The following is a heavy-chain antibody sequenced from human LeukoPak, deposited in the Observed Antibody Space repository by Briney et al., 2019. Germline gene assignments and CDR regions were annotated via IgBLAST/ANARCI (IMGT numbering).Heavy chain of an antibody. CDR1: GGSFSGYY. D-gene: IGHD6-6*01. V-gene: IGHV4-34*01. J-gene: IGHJ4*02. CDR2: INHSGST. CDR3: ARENRIAARPFDY. Sequence: SETLSLTCAVYGGSFSGYYWSWIRQPPGKGLEWLGEINHSGSTNYNPSLKSRVTISVDTSKNQFSLKLSSVTAADTAVYYCARENRIAARPFDYWGQGTLVTVSS.